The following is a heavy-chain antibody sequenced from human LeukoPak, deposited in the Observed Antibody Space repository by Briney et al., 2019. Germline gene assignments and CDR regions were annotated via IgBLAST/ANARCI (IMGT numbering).Heavy chain of an antibody. D-gene: IGHD4-11*01. J-gene: IGHJ1*01. CDR3: ARYDYSNLDMAEYFQH. CDR1: GYXFTGYY. V-gene: IGHV1-2*02. CDR2: INPNSGGT. Sequence: GASVKVSCKASGYXFTGYYIHWVRQAPGQGLQWMGWINPNSGGTNYAQKFQGRVTMTRDTSISTAYMELSRLRSDDTAVYYCARYDYSNLDMAEYFQHWGQGTLVTVSS.